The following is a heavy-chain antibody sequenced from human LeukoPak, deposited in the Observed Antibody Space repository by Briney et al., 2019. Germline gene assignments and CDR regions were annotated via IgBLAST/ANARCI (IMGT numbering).Heavy chain of an antibody. V-gene: IGHV3-7*04. Sequence: SGGSLRPSCAASGFTFSSYWMSWVRQAPGKGLEWVANIKQDGSEKYYVDSVKGRFTISRDNAKNSLYLQMNSLRAEDTAVYYCARVDTAISFNWFDPWGQGTLVTVSS. CDR3: ARVDTAISFNWFDP. J-gene: IGHJ5*02. D-gene: IGHD5-18*01. CDR1: GFTFSSYW. CDR2: IKQDGSEK.